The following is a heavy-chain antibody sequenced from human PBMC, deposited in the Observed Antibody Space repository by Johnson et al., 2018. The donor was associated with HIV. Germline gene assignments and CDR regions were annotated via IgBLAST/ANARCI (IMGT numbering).Heavy chain of an antibody. J-gene: IGHJ3*02. CDR1: GFTFSSYW. D-gene: IGHD5-18*01. Sequence: VQLVESGGGVVRPGGSLRLSCAASGFTFSSYWMSWVRQAPGKGLEWVSVIYRGGSTYYAASVKGRFHISRDNSKNTLYLQMNSLRAEDTAVYYCAREEGIQLWPRGAFDIWGQGTMVTVSS. CDR2: IYRGGST. V-gene: IGHV3-66*01. CDR3: AREEGIQLWPRGAFDI.